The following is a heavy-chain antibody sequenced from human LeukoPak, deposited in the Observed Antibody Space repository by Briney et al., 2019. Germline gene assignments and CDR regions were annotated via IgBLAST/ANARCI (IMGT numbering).Heavy chain of an antibody. CDR3: AKDPRSYIVTTMLFQY. D-gene: IGHD5-12*01. CDR2: ISGNGGSI. V-gene: IGHV3-23*01. J-gene: IGHJ4*02. Sequence: GGSLRLSCAASGFTFSSYAMSWVRQAPGKGLEWVSGISGNGGSIYYADSVKGRFTISRDNSKNTLYLQINSLRSEDTAVYYCAKDPRSYIVTTMLFQYWGQGTLVTVSS. CDR1: GFTFSSYA.